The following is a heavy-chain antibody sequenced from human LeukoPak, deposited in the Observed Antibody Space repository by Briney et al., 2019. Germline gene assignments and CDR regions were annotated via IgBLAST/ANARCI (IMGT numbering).Heavy chain of an antibody. CDR2: IIPVFGTT. Sequence: SVKLSCTASGGTFSSYAVSWVRLTPGQGLEWLGGIIPVFGTTTYAQKFQAKVTMTADKSTNTAYLEISSLTSDDTAVYYCARCSPGDSSNFYAVLQYWGQGTQVTVST. D-gene: IGHD3-22*01. CDR3: ARCSPGDSSNFYAVLQY. J-gene: IGHJ4*02. V-gene: IGHV1-69*06. CDR1: GGTFSSYA.